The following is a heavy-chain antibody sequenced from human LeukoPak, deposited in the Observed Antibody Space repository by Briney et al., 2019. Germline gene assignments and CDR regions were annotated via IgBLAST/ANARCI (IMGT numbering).Heavy chain of an antibody. D-gene: IGHD6-19*01. CDR1: GFTFATSA. CDR2: IVVGSGNT. Sequence: GTSVKVSCKASGFTFATSAVQWVRQARGQRLEWIGWIVVGSGNTNYAQKFQERVTITRDMSTSTAYMELSSLRSEDTAVYYCAADNSSGWYKLWGQGTLVTVSS. V-gene: IGHV1-58*01. J-gene: IGHJ4*02. CDR3: AADNSSGWYKL.